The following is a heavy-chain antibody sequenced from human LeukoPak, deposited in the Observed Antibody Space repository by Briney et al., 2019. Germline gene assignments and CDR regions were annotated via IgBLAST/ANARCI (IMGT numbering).Heavy chain of an antibody. CDR3: ARGGDFWSGFNWFDP. J-gene: IGHJ5*02. Sequence: GGSLRLSCAASGSTFSSYEMNWVRQAPGKGLEWASYISSSGSTIYYADSVKGRFTISRDNAKNSLYLQMNSLRAEDTAVYYCARGGDFWSGFNWFDPWGQGTLVTVSS. CDR2: ISSSGSTI. CDR1: GSTFSSYE. D-gene: IGHD3-3*01. V-gene: IGHV3-48*03.